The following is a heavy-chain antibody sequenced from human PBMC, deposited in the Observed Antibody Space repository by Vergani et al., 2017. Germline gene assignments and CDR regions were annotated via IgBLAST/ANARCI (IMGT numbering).Heavy chain of an antibody. CDR3: ARDYGDYDHDAFDI. J-gene: IGHJ3*02. CDR1: GGPISSSSYY. V-gene: IGHV4-39*07. CDR2: IYYSGST. D-gene: IGHD4-17*01. Sequence: QLQLQESGPGLVKPSETLSLTCTVSGGPISSSSYYWGWIRQPPGKGLEWIGSIYYSGSTYYNPSLKSRVTISVDTSKNQFSLKLSSVTAADTAVYYCARDYGDYDHDAFDIWGQGTMVTVSS.